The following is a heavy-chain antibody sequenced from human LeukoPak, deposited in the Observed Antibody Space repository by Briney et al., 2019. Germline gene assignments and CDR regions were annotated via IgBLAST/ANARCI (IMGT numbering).Heavy chain of an antibody. D-gene: IGHD3-10*01. CDR2: IIPICGTA. J-gene: IGHJ6*04. CDR3: ANREVTMVRGAGSLRYYYYGMDV. Sequence: SVKLSCKASGGTFSSYAISWVRQARGQGLEWVGGIIPICGTANYAQEFQGRVTVTADESTSTAYMELSSLRSEDTAVYYCANREVTMVRGAGSLRYYYYGMDVWGKGTTVTVSS. V-gene: IGHV1-69*13. CDR1: GGTFSSYA.